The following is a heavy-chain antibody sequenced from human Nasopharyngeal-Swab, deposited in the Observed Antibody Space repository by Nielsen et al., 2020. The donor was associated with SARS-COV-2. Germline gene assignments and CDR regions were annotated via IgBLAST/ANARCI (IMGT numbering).Heavy chain of an antibody. V-gene: IGHV5-51*01. Sequence: KVSCKGSGYSFTSYWIGWVRQMPGKGPEWIGIIYPGDSDTRYSPSFQGQVTISADKSISTAYLQWSSLKASDTAMYYCARRVGYCSGGSCYFDYWGQGTLVTVSS. CDR3: ARRVGYCSGGSCYFDY. CDR2: IYPGDSDT. D-gene: IGHD2-15*01. CDR1: GYSFTSYW. J-gene: IGHJ4*02.